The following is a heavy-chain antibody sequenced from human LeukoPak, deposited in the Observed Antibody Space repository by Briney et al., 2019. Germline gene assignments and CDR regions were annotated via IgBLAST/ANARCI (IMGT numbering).Heavy chain of an antibody. CDR2: IKQDGSEK. Sequence: GGSLRLSCAASGFTFSTYWMNWVREAPGKGLEWVANIKQDGSEKYYVDSVKGRFTISRDNAKDSLYLQMDSLRAEDTAVYYCAREVGICSGGSCYFRFDFWGQGTLVTVSS. D-gene: IGHD2-15*01. CDR3: AREVGICSGGSCYFRFDF. V-gene: IGHV3-7*01. CDR1: GFTFSTYW. J-gene: IGHJ4*02.